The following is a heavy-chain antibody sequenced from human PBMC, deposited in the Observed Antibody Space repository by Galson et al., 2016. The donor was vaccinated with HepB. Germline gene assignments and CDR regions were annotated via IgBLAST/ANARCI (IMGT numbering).Heavy chain of an antibody. Sequence: SLRLSCAASGFSVSGKYMSWARQAPEKGLEWVSAISVSGGSTSYADSVKGRFTISRDNSKSTLYLQMNSLRAEDTAVYYCAKDRHLDYYDSSGYPTWFDYWGQGTLVTVSS. J-gene: IGHJ4*02. V-gene: IGHV3-23*01. CDR2: ISVSGGST. CDR1: GFSVSGKY. CDR3: AKDRHLDYYDSSGYPTWFDY. D-gene: IGHD3-22*01.